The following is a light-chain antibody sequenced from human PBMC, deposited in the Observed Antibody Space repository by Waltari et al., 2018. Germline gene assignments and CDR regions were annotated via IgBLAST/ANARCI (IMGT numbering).Light chain of an antibody. Sequence: EIVLTQSPGTLSLSPGERSTLSCRASQSVNNNYLACYQQKPGQAPRLLIYGASSRATGIPDRFSGSGSGTDFTLTISRLEPEDFAVYYCHQYGSSPTFGQGTKVEIK. J-gene: IGKJ1*01. CDR3: HQYGSSPT. CDR2: GAS. CDR1: QSVNNNY. V-gene: IGKV3-20*01.